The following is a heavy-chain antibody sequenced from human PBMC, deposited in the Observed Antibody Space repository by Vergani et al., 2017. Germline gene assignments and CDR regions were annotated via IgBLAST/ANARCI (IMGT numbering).Heavy chain of an antibody. Sequence: QITLKESGPTLVKPTQTLTLTCTFSGFSLSTSGVGVGWIRQPPGKALEWLALIYWDDDKRYSPSLKSRLTITKDTSKNQVVLTMTNMDPVDTATYYCGGGENYYYYGMDVWAREPWSPSP. CDR2: IYWDDDK. CDR1: GFSLSTSGVG. D-gene: IGHD3-16*01. CDR3: GGGENYYYYGMDV. J-gene: IGHJ6*02. V-gene: IGHV2-5*02.